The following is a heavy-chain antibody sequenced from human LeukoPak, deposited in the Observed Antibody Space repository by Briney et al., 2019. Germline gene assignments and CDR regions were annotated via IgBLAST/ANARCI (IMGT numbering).Heavy chain of an antibody. CDR1: GFTFSNYY. D-gene: IGHD1-20*01. CDR2: INSDGRDR. Sequence: GGSLRLSCAASGFTFSNYYVHWVRQPPGKGLVWVSRINSDGRDRGYVDSVKGRFTISRDNAKNTVYLQMNSLRAEDTAVYYCATFGFNWNLGYWGQGTLVTVSS. V-gene: IGHV3-74*01. J-gene: IGHJ4*02. CDR3: ATFGFNWNLGY.